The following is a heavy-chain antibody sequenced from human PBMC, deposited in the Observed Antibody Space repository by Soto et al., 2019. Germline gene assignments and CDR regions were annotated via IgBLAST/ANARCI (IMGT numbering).Heavy chain of an antibody. CDR2: ISSTSSAR. Sequence: PGGSLRLSCAASVFTFSVHSMNWVRRAPGKGLEWVSYISSTSSARYYADSVRGRFTISRDNVKYSLYLQMNSLTDEDTAVYYCARDSDIYYGMDVWGQGTTVTVSS. CDR1: VFTFSVHS. V-gene: IGHV3-48*02. J-gene: IGHJ6*02. D-gene: IGHD3-9*01. CDR3: ARDSDIYYGMDV.